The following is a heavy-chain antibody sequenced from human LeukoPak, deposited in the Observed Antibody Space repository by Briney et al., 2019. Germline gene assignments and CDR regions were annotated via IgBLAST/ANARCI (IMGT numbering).Heavy chain of an antibody. Sequence: SETLSLTCAVYGGSFSCYYWSWIRQPPGKGLEWIGEINHSGSTNYNPSLKSRVTISVDTSKNQFSLKLSSVTAADTAVYYCANSERERDYWGQGTLVTVSS. V-gene: IGHV4-34*01. CDR2: INHSGST. D-gene: IGHD1-26*01. CDR3: ANSERERDY. J-gene: IGHJ4*02. CDR1: GGSFSCYY.